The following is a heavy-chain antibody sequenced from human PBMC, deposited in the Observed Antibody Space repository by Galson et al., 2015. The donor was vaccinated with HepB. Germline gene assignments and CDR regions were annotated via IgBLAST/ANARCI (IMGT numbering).Heavy chain of an antibody. CDR3: ARIHDYGAFDI. V-gene: IGHV1-2*04. J-gene: IGHJ3*02. D-gene: IGHD4-17*01. CDR1: GYTFTSYY. CDR2: INPNSGGT. Sequence: SVKVSCKASGYTFTSYYMHWVRQAPGQGLEWMGWINPNSGGTNYAQKFQGWVTMTRDTSISTAYMELSRLRSDDTAVYYCARIHDYGAFDIWGQGTMVTVSS.